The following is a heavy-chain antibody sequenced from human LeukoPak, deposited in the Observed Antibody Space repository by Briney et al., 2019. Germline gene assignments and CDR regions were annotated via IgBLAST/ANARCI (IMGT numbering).Heavy chain of an antibody. D-gene: IGHD2-15*01. Sequence: ASVKVSCKTSGYTFTIYGISWVRQAPGQGLEWMGLISAYGNTNYAQNLQGRVTMTTDTSTSTAYMGLRSLRSDDTAVFYCARGIIGYYFDYWGQGTLVTVSS. CDR1: GYTFTIYG. V-gene: IGHV1-18*01. CDR2: ISAYGNT. CDR3: ARGIIGYYFDY. J-gene: IGHJ4*02.